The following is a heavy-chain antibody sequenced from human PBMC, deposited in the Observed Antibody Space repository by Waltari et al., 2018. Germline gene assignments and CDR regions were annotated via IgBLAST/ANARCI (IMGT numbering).Heavy chain of an antibody. CDR1: GGSFRGYY. D-gene: IGHD2-15*01. V-gene: IGHV4-34*01. Sequence: QVHLQQWGAGLLKASETLSLTCAVDGGSFRGYYWSWVRQPPGKGREWIGEINHAGNTNFNPSLKSRVVISEDTSKSQSYLKLTFVTAADTGVYYCARLEDCSGGNCYSANNHPVDVWGQGTSVTVSS. J-gene: IGHJ6*02. CDR2: INHAGNT. CDR3: ARLEDCSGGNCYSANNHPVDV.